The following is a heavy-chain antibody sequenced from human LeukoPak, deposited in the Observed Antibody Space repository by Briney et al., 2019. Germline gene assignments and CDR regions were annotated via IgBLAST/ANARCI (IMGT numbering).Heavy chain of an antibody. Sequence: GESLKISCKGSGYSFTSYWIGWVRQMPGKGLEWMGIIYPGDSDTRYSPSFQGQVTISADKSISTAYLQWSSLKASGTAMYYCARLPPPIIAVAGSYYYGMDVWGQGTTVTVSS. D-gene: IGHD6-19*01. V-gene: IGHV5-51*01. J-gene: IGHJ6*02. CDR1: GYSFTSYW. CDR2: IYPGDSDT. CDR3: ARLPPPIIAVAGSYYYGMDV.